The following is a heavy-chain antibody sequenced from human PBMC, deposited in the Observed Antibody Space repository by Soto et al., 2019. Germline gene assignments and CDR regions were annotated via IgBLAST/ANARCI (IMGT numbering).Heavy chain of an antibody. D-gene: IGHD1-26*01. V-gene: IGHV1-18*01. J-gene: IGHJ3*02. CDR1: GYGFVCNC. CDR2: ISPYNDDT. CDR3: ARRWGGVFDI. Sequence: GVPVEVCSKASGYGFVCNCMWSARQAPGQGLEWMGWISPYNDDTKYSQKIQGRVSLTTDTSTRTAYMQLRSLRSDDTAIYYCARRWGGVFDIWGQGTMVTVSS.